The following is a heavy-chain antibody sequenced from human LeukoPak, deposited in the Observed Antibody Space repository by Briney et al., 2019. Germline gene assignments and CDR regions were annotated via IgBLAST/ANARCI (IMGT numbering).Heavy chain of an antibody. D-gene: IGHD3-10*01. Sequence: ASVKVSCKASGYIFSSYGISRVRQAPGQGLEWLGWINAYNGNTNYAQKLQGRVTMTTDTSTSTAYMELRSLRSDDTAVYYCAKSRGSGRSMPRGVNFDYWGQATLVTVSS. CDR2: INAYNGNT. CDR1: GYIFSSYG. J-gene: IGHJ4*02. CDR3: AKSRGSGRSMPRGVNFDY. V-gene: IGHV1-18*01.